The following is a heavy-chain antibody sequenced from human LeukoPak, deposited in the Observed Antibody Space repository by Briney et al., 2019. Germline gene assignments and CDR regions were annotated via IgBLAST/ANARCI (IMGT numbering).Heavy chain of an antibody. CDR2: INRDGSST. D-gene: IGHD3-3*01. CDR1: GFTFRSYW. Sequence: PGGSLRLSCAASGFTFRSYWMHWVRQAPGKGLVWVSRINRDGSSTSYADSVKGRFTISRDNAKNTLYLQMNSLRAEDTAVYYCARDFFLGWFDPWGQGTLVTVSS. CDR3: ARDFFLGWFDP. V-gene: IGHV3-74*01. J-gene: IGHJ5*02.